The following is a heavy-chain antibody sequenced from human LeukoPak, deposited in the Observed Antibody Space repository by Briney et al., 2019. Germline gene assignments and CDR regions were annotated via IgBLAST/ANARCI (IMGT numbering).Heavy chain of an antibody. Sequence: GGSLRLSCAASGFTFSDYYMSWIRQAPGKGLEWVSYISSSGSTIYYADSVKGRFTISRDNAKNSLYLQMNSPRAEDTAVYYCAREQGTYYDSSGYSIDYWGQGTLVTVSS. J-gene: IGHJ4*02. V-gene: IGHV3-11*04. CDR3: AREQGTYYDSSGYSIDY. CDR2: ISSSGSTI. D-gene: IGHD3-22*01. CDR1: GFTFSDYY.